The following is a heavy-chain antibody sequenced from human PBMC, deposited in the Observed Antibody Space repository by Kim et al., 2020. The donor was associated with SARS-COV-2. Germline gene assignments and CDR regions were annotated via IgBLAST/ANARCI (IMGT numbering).Heavy chain of an antibody. CDR2: VRTEIYRATT. CDR3: ARDRSSSVVADV. CDR1: GFTFGDYA. J-gene: IGHJ6*02. Sequence: GGSLRLSCSASGFTFGDYALTWYRQAPGQRLEWVGFVRTEIYRATTRYAASVEGRFTISRDDSNSIAYLQMDSLKIEDTAVYYCARDRSSSVVADVWGQG. V-gene: IGHV3-49*03. D-gene: IGHD2-15*01.